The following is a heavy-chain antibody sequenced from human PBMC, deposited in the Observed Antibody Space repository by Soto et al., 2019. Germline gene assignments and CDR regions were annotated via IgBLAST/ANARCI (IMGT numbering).Heavy chain of an antibody. V-gene: IGHV3-30*18. CDR3: AKDVNYYYYYGMDV. CDR1: GFTFSSYG. D-gene: IGHD3-16*02. CDR2: ISYDGSNK. Sequence: GGSLRLSCAASGFTFSSYGMHWVRQAPGKGLEWVAVISYDGSNKYYADSVKGRFTISRDNSKNTLYLQMNSLRAEDTAVYYCAKDVNYYYYYGMDVWGQGTTVTVSS. J-gene: IGHJ6*02.